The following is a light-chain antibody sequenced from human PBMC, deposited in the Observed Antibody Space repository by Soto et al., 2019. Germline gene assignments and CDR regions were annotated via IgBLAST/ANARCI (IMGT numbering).Light chain of an antibody. CDR2: VAS. V-gene: IGKV1-9*01. J-gene: IGKJ3*01. CDR1: QDISSY. Sequence: DIQLTQSPSFLSGFVGDRVSITCRASQDISSYLAWYQQKPGKAPRLVIYVASTLQNGVPSRFSGSGSWTEFTLTIASLQPEDFATYYCQQFNAYPPTFGPGTTVDIK. CDR3: QQFNAYPPT.